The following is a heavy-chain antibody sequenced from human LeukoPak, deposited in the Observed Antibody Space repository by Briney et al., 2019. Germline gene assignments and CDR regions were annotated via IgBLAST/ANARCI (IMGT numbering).Heavy chain of an antibody. Sequence: GGSLRLSCAASGFTFSSYAMSWVRQAPGKGLEWVSAISGSGGSTYYAVSVKGRFTISRDNSKNTLYLQMNSLRAEDTAVYYCATGAWELPCPLDYWGQGTLVTVSS. D-gene: IGHD1-26*01. V-gene: IGHV3-23*01. CDR1: GFTFSSYA. CDR2: ISGSGGST. J-gene: IGHJ4*02. CDR3: ATGAWELPCPLDY.